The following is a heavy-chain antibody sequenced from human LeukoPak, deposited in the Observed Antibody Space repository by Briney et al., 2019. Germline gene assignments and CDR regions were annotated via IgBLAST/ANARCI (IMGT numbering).Heavy chain of an antibody. J-gene: IGHJ4*02. CDR1: GFTFNDYA. V-gene: IGHV3-30-3*01. CDR2: ISYDGYDK. Sequence: KAGGSLRLSCAASGFTFNDYAMYWVRQTPGKGLEWVTLISYDGYDKSYADSVRGRFTISRDNSKNTLYLQMDSLRSEDAAVYYCARDFFPIVDSSWYEIGYWGQGTLVTVSS. CDR3: ARDFFPIVDSSWYEIGY. D-gene: IGHD6-13*01.